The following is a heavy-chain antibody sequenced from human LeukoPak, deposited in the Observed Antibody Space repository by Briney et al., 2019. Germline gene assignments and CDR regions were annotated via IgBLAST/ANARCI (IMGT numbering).Heavy chain of an antibody. V-gene: IGHV3-30*02. D-gene: IGHD5-12*01. CDR1: GFTFSSYG. Sequence: GGSLRLSCAASGFTFSSYGMHWVRQAPGKGLEWVAFIWYDGSNKYYADSVKGRFTISRDNSKNTLYLQMNSLRAEDTAVYYCAKDDQRRRGYSGYDSNDYWGQGTLVTVSS. CDR3: AKDDQRRRGYSGYDSNDY. J-gene: IGHJ4*02. CDR2: IWYDGSNK.